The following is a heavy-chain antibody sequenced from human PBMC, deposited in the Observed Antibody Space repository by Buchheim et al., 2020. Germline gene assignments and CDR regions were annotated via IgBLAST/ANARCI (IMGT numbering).Heavy chain of an antibody. D-gene: IGHD3-16*01. CDR2: ISYDGSNK. V-gene: IGHV3-30*18. J-gene: IGHJ2*01. CDR1: GFTFSSYG. CDR3: ANGGSNWYFDL. Sequence: QVQLVESGGGVVQPGRSLRLSCAASGFTFSSYGMHWVRQAPGKGLEWVAVISYDGSNKYYADSVKGRFTISRDNSKHTLYLQMNSLRAEDTAVYYCANGGSNWYFDLWGRGTL.